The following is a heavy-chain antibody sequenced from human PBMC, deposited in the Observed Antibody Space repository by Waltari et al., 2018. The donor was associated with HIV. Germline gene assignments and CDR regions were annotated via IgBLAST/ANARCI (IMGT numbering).Heavy chain of an antibody. CDR1: GESLRGYY. V-gene: IGHV4-34*01. CDR3: AKKDLFGGTRGWFDP. D-gene: IGHD3-10*01. J-gene: IGHJ5*02. CDR2: IDDCGSV. Sequence: QVRLHQWGAGLLKPSDTLSLTCAVYGESLRGYYWAWIRQPPGKGLQWIGDIDDCGSVHHDPSLKSRVAMSVDTYKNQFSLKLRSVTAADTAVYYCAKKDLFGGTRGWFDPWGQGTSVVVSS.